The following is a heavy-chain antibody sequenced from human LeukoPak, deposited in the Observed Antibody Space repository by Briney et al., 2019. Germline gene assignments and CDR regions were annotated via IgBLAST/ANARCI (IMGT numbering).Heavy chain of an antibody. CDR1: GFTFSRYG. D-gene: IGHD5-12*01. CDR3: AKDSYSGYEDPPYFDY. V-gene: IGHV3-33*06. CDR2: IWYDGSNK. Sequence: GGSLRLSCAASGFTFSRYGMHWVCQAPGKGLEWVAVIWYDGSNKYYADSVKGRFTMSRDNSKNTVYLQMNSLRAEDTAVYYCAKDSYSGYEDPPYFDYWGQGTLVTVSS. J-gene: IGHJ4*02.